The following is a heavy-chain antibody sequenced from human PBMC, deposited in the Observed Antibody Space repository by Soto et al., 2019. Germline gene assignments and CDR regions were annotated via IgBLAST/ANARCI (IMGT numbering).Heavy chain of an antibody. D-gene: IGHD4-4*01. CDR3: ARDSTGGGMDV. CDR1: GFTFSSYS. J-gene: IGHJ6*02. V-gene: IGHV3-21*01. Sequence: EVQLVESGGGLVKPGGSLRLSCAASGFTFSSYSMNWVRQAPGKGLEWVSSISSSSSYIYYADSVKGRFTISRDNAKNSLYLQMNSLRAEDTAVYYCARDSTGGGMDVWGQGTTVSVSS. CDR2: ISSSSSYI.